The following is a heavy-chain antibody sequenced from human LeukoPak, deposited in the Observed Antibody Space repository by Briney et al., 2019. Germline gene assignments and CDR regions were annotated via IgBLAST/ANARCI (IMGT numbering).Heavy chain of an antibody. V-gene: IGHV3-7*03. Sequence: PGGSLRLSCAASGFTFSSYWMSWVRQAPGKGLEWVANIKQDGSEKYYVDSVKGRFTISRDNAKNSLYLQMNSLRAEDTAVYYCARDYGRSTATDLDPWGQGTLVTVSS. D-gene: IGHD4-17*01. J-gene: IGHJ5*02. CDR3: ARDYGRSTATDLDP. CDR1: GFTFSSYW. CDR2: IKQDGSEK.